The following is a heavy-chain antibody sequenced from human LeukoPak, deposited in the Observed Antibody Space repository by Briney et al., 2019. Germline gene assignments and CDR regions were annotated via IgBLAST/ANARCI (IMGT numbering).Heavy chain of an antibody. J-gene: IGHJ3*02. D-gene: IGHD5-18*01. CDR3: ARHGYIYTSAFDI. CDR2: IYYSGST. Sequence: SETLSLTCTVSGGSISSYYWSWIRQPPGKGLEWIGYIYYSGSTNYNPSLKSRVTISVDTSKNQFSLKLISVTAADTAGYYCARHGYIYTSAFDIWGRGTMVTVSS. V-gene: IGHV4-59*01. CDR1: GGSISSYY.